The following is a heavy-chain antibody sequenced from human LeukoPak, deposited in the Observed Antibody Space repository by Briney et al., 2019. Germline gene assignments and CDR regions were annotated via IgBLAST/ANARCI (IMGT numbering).Heavy chain of an antibody. CDR1: GFTFSTYA. CDR3: AREMREHGVFDI. D-gene: IGHD1-26*01. V-gene: IGHV3-23*01. J-gene: IGHJ3*02. CDR2: ISGSGGTT. Sequence: GGSLRLSCAASGFTFSTYAMSWVRQAPGKGLEWVSAISGSGGTTFYADSVKGRFSISRDNSKNTVYLQMNSLRAEDTAVYYCAREMREHGVFDIWGQGTMVTVSS.